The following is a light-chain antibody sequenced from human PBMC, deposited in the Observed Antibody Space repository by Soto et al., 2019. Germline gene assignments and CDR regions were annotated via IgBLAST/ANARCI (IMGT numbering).Light chain of an antibody. V-gene: IGKV1-9*01. CDR2: AAS. CDR1: QGISSS. CDR3: QQLNSYPRLT. Sequence: DIQLTQSPSFLSASVGDRVTITCRASQGISSSLAWYQQKPWKAPKLLIYAASTLQSGVPSRFSGSGSGTEFTLTISSLQPEDFATYYCQQLNSYPRLTFGGGTKVEIK. J-gene: IGKJ4*01.